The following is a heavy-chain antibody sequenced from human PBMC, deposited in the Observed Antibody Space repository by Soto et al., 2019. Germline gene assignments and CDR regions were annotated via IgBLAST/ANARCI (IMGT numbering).Heavy chain of an antibody. J-gene: IGHJ3*02. CDR3: AKDPPRMIVVVITHDAFDI. Sequence: GGSLSLSCAASGFTFASNAMGWVRHPPGRGLGWVLAMSGRSGSTYHADAGKGRLTISKDNAKNTLYLQMNSVRAEDTAVYYGAKDPPRMIVVVITHDAFDIWGQGTMVTVSS. CDR2: MSGRSGST. D-gene: IGHD3-22*01. V-gene: IGHV3-23*01. CDR1: GFTFASNA.